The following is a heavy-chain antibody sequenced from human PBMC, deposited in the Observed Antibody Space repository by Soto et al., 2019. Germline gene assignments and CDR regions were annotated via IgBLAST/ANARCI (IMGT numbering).Heavy chain of an antibody. J-gene: IGHJ4*02. CDR2: ISHDGNIK. Sequence: GGSLRLSCXVSGFTFSRFGMHWVRQAPGKGLEWVALISHDGNIKYYSDSVRGRFTISRDNSRTTLFLQMNSLGPEDTAIYYCARGASNWQYFDYWGQGALVTVSS. V-gene: IGHV3-30*03. CDR3: ARGASNWQYFDY. D-gene: IGHD4-4*01. CDR1: GFTFSRFG.